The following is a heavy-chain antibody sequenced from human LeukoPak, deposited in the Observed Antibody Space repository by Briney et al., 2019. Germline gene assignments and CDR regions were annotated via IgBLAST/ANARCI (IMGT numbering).Heavy chain of an antibody. Sequence: ASVKVSCKASGGTFSSYAINWVRQAPGQGLEWMGRIIPILGIANYAQKFQGRVTITADKSTSTAYMELSSLRSEDTAVYYCASLGYYYDSSGLGAEYFQHWGQGSLVTVSS. D-gene: IGHD3-22*01. J-gene: IGHJ1*01. CDR2: IIPILGIA. CDR1: GGTFSSYA. CDR3: ASLGYYYDSSGLGAEYFQH. V-gene: IGHV1-69*04.